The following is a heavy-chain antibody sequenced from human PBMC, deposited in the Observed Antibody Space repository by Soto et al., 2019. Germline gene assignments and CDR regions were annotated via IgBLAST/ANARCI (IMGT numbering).Heavy chain of an antibody. J-gene: IGHJ4*02. Sequence: PSETLSLTCTFSGGSISSGNYYWSWIRQPPGKGLEWIGFISYGGSTYYSASLKSRFTISVDTSKNQFSLNLSFVTAADTAVYYCATMGTPATGLYYFDYWGQGTLVTVSS. V-gene: IGHV4-30-4*01. CDR2: ISYGGST. CDR1: GGSISSGNYY. CDR3: ATMGTPATGLYYFDY. D-gene: IGHD1-7*01.